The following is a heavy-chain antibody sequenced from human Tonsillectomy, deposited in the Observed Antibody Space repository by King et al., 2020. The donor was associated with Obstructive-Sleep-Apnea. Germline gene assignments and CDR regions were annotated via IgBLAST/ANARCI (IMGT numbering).Heavy chain of an antibody. D-gene: IGHD3/OR15-3a*01. V-gene: IGHV3-9*01. J-gene: IGHJ6*02. CDR2: ITWNSDRK. CDR3: AKPRESYYYYYGMDV. CDR1: GFTFDDYA. Sequence: VQLVESGGGLVQPGRSLRLSCAASGFTFDDYAMHWVRQAPGKGLEWVSGITWNSDRKDYADSVRGRFTISRDNARNSLYLQMNSLRAEDSALYYCAKPRESYYYYYGMDVWGQGTTVTVSS.